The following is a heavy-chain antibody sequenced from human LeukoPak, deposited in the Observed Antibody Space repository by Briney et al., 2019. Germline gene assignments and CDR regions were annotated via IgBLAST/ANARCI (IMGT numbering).Heavy chain of an antibody. D-gene: IGHD3-10*01. V-gene: IGHV3-23*01. CDR3: AKVLIWTYGSGNYYKGAFDI. J-gene: IGHJ3*02. CDR1: GFTFSSYG. CDR2: ISDSGGRI. Sequence: PGGSLRLSCAVSGFTFSSYGMSWVRQAPGKGLEWVSLISDSGGRIYYADSVKGRFTISRDNSKNTLYLQMNSLRAEDTAVYYCAKVLIWTYGSGNYYKGAFDIWGQGTMVTVFS.